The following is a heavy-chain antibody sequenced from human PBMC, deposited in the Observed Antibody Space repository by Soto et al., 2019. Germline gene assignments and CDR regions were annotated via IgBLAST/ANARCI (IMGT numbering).Heavy chain of an antibody. CDR1: GGTFSSYA. V-gene: IGHV1-69*13. CDR3: ASQYCSGGSCYKYYFDY. CDR2: IIPIFGTA. Sequence: SVKVSCKASGGTFSSYAISWVRQAPGQGLEWMGGIIPIFGTANYAQKFQGRVTITADESTSTAYMELSSLRSEDTAVYYCASQYCSGGSCYKYYFDYWGQGTLVTVSS. D-gene: IGHD2-15*01. J-gene: IGHJ4*02.